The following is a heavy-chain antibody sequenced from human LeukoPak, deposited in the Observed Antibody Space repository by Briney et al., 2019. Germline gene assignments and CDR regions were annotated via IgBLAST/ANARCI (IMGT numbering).Heavy chain of an antibody. CDR3: ARHLKGSRLRYFDWLLTTHAFDI. J-gene: IGHJ3*02. CDR2: IYPGDSDT. Sequence: GESLKISCKGSGYSFTSYWIGWVRQMPGKGLEWMGIIYPGDSDTRYSPSFQGQVTISADKSISTAYLQWSSLKASDTAMYYCARHLKGSRLRYFDWLLTTHAFDIWGQGTMVIVSS. D-gene: IGHD3-9*01. CDR1: GYSFTSYW. V-gene: IGHV5-51*01.